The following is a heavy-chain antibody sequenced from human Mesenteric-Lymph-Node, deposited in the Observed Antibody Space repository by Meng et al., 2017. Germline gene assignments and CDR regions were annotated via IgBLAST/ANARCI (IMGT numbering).Heavy chain of an antibody. Sequence: GGSLRLSCAASGFTFSSYAMHWVRQAPGKGLEWVAVISYDGSNKYYADSVKGRFTISRDNSKNTLYLQMNSLRAEDTAVYYCARDRGWYFTNDAFDIWGQGTMVTVSS. J-gene: IGHJ3*02. CDR2: ISYDGSNK. D-gene: IGHD6-19*01. V-gene: IGHV3-30*04. CDR3: ARDRGWYFTNDAFDI. CDR1: GFTFSSYA.